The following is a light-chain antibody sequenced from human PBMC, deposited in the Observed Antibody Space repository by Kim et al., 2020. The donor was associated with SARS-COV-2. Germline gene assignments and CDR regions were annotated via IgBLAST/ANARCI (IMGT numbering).Light chain of an antibody. CDR2: LNSDGSH. J-gene: IGLJ2*01. CDR1: SGHSGYA. Sequence: ASVKLTRALSSGHSGYALAWHQRQQEKGPRYLMKLNSDGSHSKGDGIPDRFSGSSSGAARYLTISSLQSEDEADYYCQTWGTGNVVFGGGTQLTVL. CDR3: QTWGTGNVV. V-gene: IGLV4-69*01.